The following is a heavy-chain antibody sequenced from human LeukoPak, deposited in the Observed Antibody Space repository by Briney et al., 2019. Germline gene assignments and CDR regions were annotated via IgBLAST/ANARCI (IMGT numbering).Heavy chain of an antibody. V-gene: IGHV3-23*01. D-gene: IGHD3-3*01. Sequence: GASLRLSCAASGFTFSSYAMSWVRQAPGKGLEWVSAISGSGGSTYYADSVKGRFTISRDNSKNTLYLQMNSLRAEDTAVYYCAKAVPYYDFWGGYSGGWFDPWGQGTLVTVSS. CDR2: ISGSGGST. J-gene: IGHJ5*02. CDR1: GFTFSSYA. CDR3: AKAVPYYDFWGGYSGGWFDP.